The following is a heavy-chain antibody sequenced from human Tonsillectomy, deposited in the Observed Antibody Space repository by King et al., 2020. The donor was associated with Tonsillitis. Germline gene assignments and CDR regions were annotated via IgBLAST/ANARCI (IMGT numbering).Heavy chain of an antibody. CDR1: GFTFSSYG. J-gene: IGHJ3*02. CDR2: IWYDGSNK. V-gene: IGHV3-33*08. Sequence: VQLVESGGGVVQPGRSLRLSCAASGFTFSSYGMHWVRQAPGKGLEWVAVIWYDGSNKYYADSVKGRFTISRDNSKNTLYLQMNSPRAEDTAVYYCAREINLNDAFDIWGQGTMVTVSS. CDR3: AREINLNDAFDI.